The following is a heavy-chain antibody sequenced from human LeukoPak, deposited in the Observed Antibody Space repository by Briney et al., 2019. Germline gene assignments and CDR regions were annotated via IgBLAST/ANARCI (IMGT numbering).Heavy chain of an antibody. Sequence: GGSLRLSCAASGFTFSSYSVNWVRQAPGKGLEWVSSISSSSSYIYYADSVKGRFTISRDNAKNSLYLQMNSLRAEDTAVYYCARILTGYYSFDYWGQGTLVTVSS. J-gene: IGHJ4*02. D-gene: IGHD3-9*01. V-gene: IGHV3-21*01. CDR3: ARILTGYYSFDY. CDR2: ISSSSSYI. CDR1: GFTFSSYS.